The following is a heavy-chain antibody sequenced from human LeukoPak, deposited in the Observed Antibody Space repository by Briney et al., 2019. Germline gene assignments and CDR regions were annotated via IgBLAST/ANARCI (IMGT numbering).Heavy chain of an antibody. V-gene: IGHV3-33*01. CDR3: TAPGRGRGGYDFEY. CDR2: IWYDGSNK. CDR1: GFTFSSYG. Sequence: PGRSLRLSCAASGFTFSSYGMHWVRQAPGKGLEWVAVIWYDGSNKYYADSVKGRFTISRDNSKNTLYLQMNSLRAEDTAVYYCTAPGRGRGGYDFEYWGQGTLVTVSS. J-gene: IGHJ4*02. D-gene: IGHD6-19*01.